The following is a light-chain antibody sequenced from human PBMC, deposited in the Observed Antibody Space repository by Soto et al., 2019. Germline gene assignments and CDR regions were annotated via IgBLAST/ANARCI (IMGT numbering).Light chain of an antibody. J-gene: IGLJ1*01. CDR3: AGWDGSLRGVV. V-gene: IGLV1-44*01. CDR2: DNN. CDR1: SSNIGRDP. Sequence: QSVLTQPPSASGTPGQRVTISCSGSSSNIGRDPVNWYQELPGTAPKLLIYDNNQRPSGVPDRFSGSKSGTSASLAISGLQSEDEADYFRAGWDGSLRGVVFGTGTKVTVL.